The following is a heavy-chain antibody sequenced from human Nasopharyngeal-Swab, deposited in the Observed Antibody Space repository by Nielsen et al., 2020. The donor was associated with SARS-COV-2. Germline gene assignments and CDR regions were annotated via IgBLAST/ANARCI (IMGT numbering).Heavy chain of an antibody. D-gene: IGHD6-19*01. Sequence: GEALKIPCAALGFVLSSVWMSWVRQAPGKGLEWVGRIKRKADGGTVEYATAVRGRFSISRDDSRNTLFLQMNRLKTEDTAVYYCTTLHRTGWFWGQGTLVTVSS. J-gene: IGHJ4*02. CDR2: IKRKADGGTV. CDR1: GFVLSSVW. CDR3: TTLHRTGWF. V-gene: IGHV3-15*01.